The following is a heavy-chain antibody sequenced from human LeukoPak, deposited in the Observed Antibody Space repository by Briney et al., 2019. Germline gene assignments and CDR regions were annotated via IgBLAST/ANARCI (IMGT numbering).Heavy chain of an antibody. CDR1: GGSFSNYD. J-gene: IGHJ4*02. CDR2: ITRDGST. V-gene: IGHV4-34*01. D-gene: IGHD3-22*01. CDR3: ARDRPVPKAPVTMRAELDY. Sequence: SETLSLTCAVYGGSFSNYDWSWIRQPPGKGLEWIGEITRDGSTNYNPSLERRVTISLDTSKHQFSLKLSSVTAADTAVYYRARDRPVPKAPVTMRAELDYWGQGTLVTVSS.